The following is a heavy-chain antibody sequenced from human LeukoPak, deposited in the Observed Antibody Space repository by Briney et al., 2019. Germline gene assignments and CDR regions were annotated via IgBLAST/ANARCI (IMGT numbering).Heavy chain of an antibody. D-gene: IGHD3-10*01. Sequence: SETLSLTCAVYGGSFSGYYWSWIRQPPGKGLEWIGEINHSGSTNYNPSLKSRVTISVDTSKNQFSLKLSSVTAADTAVYYYASIREEYYFDYWGQGTLVTVSS. J-gene: IGHJ4*02. CDR2: INHSGST. CDR1: GGSFSGYY. CDR3: ASIREEYYFDY. V-gene: IGHV4-34*01.